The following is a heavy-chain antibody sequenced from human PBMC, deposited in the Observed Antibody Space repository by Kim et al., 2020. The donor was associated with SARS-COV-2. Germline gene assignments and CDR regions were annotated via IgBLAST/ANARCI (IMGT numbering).Heavy chain of an antibody. CDR3: ARLLATGTLSDAFDI. J-gene: IGHJ3*02. V-gene: IGHV5-51*01. Sequence: PSFQGQVTISADKSISTAYLQWSSLKASDTAMYYCARLLATGTLSDAFDIWGQGTMVTVSS. D-gene: IGHD1-1*01.